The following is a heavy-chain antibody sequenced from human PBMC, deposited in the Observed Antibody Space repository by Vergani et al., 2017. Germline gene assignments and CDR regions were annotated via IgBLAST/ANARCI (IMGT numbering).Heavy chain of an antibody. CDR2: INPNSGGT. Sequence: QVQLVQSGAEVKKPGASVKVSCKASGYTFTGYYMHWVRQAPGQGLEWMGWINPNSGGTNYAQKFQGRVTMTRDTSISTAYMELSRLRSDDTAVYYCARMPYFRQGYSSGWHYNWFDPWGQGTLVTVSS. J-gene: IGHJ5*02. CDR1: GYTFTGYY. CDR3: ARMPYFRQGYSSGWHYNWFDP. V-gene: IGHV1-2*02. D-gene: IGHD6-19*01.